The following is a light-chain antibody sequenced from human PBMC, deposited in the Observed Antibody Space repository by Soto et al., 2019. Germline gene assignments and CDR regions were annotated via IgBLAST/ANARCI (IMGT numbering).Light chain of an antibody. V-gene: IGLV2-23*01. CDR1: SSDVGSYKF. CDR2: GDR. J-gene: IGLJ3*02. Sequence: QSALTRPASVSGSPGQSITISCTGISSDVGSYKFVSWYQQHPGKAPKLMIYGDRRPSGVSNRFSGSRSGTTASLTIFGLQAEDEGDYYCCSNAGTRTVFGGGTKLTVL. CDR3: CSNAGTRTV.